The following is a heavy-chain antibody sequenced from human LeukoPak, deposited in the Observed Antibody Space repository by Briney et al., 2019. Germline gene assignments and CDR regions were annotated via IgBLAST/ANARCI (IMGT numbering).Heavy chain of an antibody. Sequence: SETLSLTCAVSGYSISSGYYWGWIRQPPGKGLEWIGSIYHSGSTYYNPSLKSRVTISVDTSKNQFSLKLSSVTAADTAVYYCARGTMIEGDAFDIWGQGTMVTVSS. J-gene: IGHJ3*02. V-gene: IGHV4-38-2*01. CDR1: GYSISSGYY. CDR3: ARGTMIEGDAFDI. D-gene: IGHD3-22*01. CDR2: IYHSGST.